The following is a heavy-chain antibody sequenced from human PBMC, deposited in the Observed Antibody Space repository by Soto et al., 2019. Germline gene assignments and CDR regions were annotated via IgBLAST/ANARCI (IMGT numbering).Heavy chain of an antibody. CDR2: IDYSGST. J-gene: IGHJ6*02. CDR1: GGSVSSGSYY. D-gene: IGHD3-10*01. V-gene: IGHV4-61*01. Sequence: PSETLSLTCTVSGGSVSSGSYYWTWIRQPPGKGLEWIGYIDYSGSTNYNPSLKSQVTISVDTSKNQFSLKLSSVTAADTAVYYCARGRGFGESYYYYGMDVWGQGTTVTVSS. CDR3: ARGRGFGESYYYYGMDV.